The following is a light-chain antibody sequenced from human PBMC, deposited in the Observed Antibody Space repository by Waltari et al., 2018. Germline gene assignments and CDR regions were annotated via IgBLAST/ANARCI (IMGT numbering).Light chain of an antibody. J-gene: IGLJ2*01. Sequence: QSALTQPASVSGSPGQSITISCTGTSSDVGGYHYVSWYQQHPGKAPKLMIYDVSNRPSGVSNRFSGSKSGNTASLTISGFQAEDEADYYCSSYTSSSTLVFGGGTKLTVL. CDR3: SSYTSSSTLV. CDR2: DVS. V-gene: IGLV2-14*03. CDR1: SSDVGGYHY.